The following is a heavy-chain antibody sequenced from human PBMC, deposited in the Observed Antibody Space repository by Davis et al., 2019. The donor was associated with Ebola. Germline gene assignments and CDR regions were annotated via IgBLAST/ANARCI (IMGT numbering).Heavy chain of an antibody. CDR1: GYTFTSYY. J-gene: IGHJ6*02. D-gene: IGHD4-17*01. Sequence: ASVKVSCKASGYTFTSYYMHWVRQAPGQGLEWMGIINPSGGSTSYAQKFQGRVTMTRDTSTSTVYMELSSLRSEDTAVYYCARVSDYGDYPYYYGMDVWGQGTTVTVSS. V-gene: IGHV1-46*01. CDR3: ARVSDYGDYPYYYGMDV. CDR2: INPSGGST.